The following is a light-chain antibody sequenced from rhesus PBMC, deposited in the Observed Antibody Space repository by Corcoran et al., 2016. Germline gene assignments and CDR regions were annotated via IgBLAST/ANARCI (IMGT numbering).Light chain of an antibody. CDR3: QHGYGTPFT. V-gene: IGKV1-74*01. J-gene: IGKJ3*01. CDR1: ENVNNY. Sequence: DIQMTQAPSSLSASVGDRVTITCRASENVNNYLNWYQQTPGKAPKLLIYKASPLQNGVPSRFSGRGSGTDYTFTISSLQPEDVATYYCQHGYGTPFTFGPGTKLDIK. CDR2: KAS.